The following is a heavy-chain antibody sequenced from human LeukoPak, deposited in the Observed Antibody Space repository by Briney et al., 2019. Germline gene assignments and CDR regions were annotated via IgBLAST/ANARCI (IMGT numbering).Heavy chain of an antibody. D-gene: IGHD1-1*01. CDR1: GFTFSSYG. CDR2: IRYDGSNK. Sequence: GGSLRLSCAASGFTFSSYGMHWVRQAPGKGLEWVAFIRYDGSNKYYADSAKGRFTISRDNSKNTLYLQMNSLRAEDTAVYYCSTHGSSDYWGQGTLVTVSS. CDR3: STHGSSDY. J-gene: IGHJ4*02. V-gene: IGHV3-30*02.